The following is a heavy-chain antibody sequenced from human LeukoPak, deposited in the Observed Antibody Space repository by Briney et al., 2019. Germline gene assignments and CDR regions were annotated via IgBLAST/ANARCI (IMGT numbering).Heavy chain of an antibody. CDR3: ARENPAYCGGDCPWGYFDL. CDR1: GFTSSTND. Sequence: GGSLRLSCAASGFTSSTNDMSWVRQAPGKGLEWVSAISVIGGSTYYADSVKGRFTISRDNAKNSLYLQMNSLRAEDTAVYYCARENPAYCGGDCPWGYFDLWGRGTLVTVSS. D-gene: IGHD2-21*02. V-gene: IGHV3-23*01. J-gene: IGHJ2*01. CDR2: ISVIGGST.